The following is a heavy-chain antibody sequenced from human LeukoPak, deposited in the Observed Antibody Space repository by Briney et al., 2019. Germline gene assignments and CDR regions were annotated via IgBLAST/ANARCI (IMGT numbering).Heavy chain of an antibody. D-gene: IGHD2-2*02. CDR3: ARRCSSTSCYND. J-gene: IGHJ4*02. CDR1: GGTFSSCT. CDR2: IIPILGIA. V-gene: IGHV1-69*02. Sequence: SVKVSCKASGGTFSSCTISWVRQAPGQGLEWMGRIIPILGIANYAQKFQGRVTITADKSTSTAYMELSSLRSEDTAVYYCARRCSSTSCYNDWGQGTLVTVSS.